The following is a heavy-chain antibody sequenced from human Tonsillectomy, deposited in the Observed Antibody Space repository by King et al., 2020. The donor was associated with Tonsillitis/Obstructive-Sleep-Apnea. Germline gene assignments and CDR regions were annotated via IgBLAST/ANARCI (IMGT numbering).Heavy chain of an antibody. J-gene: IGHJ4*02. CDR3: ARGILPTIPDY. V-gene: IGHV4-59*01. CDR2: MYYTGST. D-gene: IGHD2-15*01. CDR1: GGSISTYY. Sequence: VQLQESGPGLVRPSETLSLTCTVSGGSISTYYWTWIRQPHGKGLEWIGYMYYTGSTNYNPSLKSRVTISLDTSRNQISLRLSSVTAADTAVYYCARGILPTIPDYWGQGTLVTVSS.